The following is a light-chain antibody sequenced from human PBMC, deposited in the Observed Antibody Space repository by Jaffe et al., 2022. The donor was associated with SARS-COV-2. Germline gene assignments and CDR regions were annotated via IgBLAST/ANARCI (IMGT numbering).Light chain of an antibody. CDR1: QGISDY. CDR3: QQTYSPPYT. J-gene: IGKJ2*01. CDR2: VAS. Sequence: DIQMTQSPSSLSASVGDTITITCRASQGISDYLNWYQQKPGQVPKRLIYVASTLHRGVPSRFSGSGSGTDFTLTITSLQSEDFATYVCQQTYSPPYTFGQGTKLEIK. V-gene: IGKV1-39*01.